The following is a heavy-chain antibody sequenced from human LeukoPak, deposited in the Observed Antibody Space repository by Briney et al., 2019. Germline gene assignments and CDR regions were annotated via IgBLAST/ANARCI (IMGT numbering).Heavy chain of an antibody. Sequence: GGSLRLSCAASGLSLSTYAMNWVRQAPGKGLEWVSVISGSTGSTYYADSVKGRFTISRDNSKSTLYVQMNSLRAEDTAVYYCAKGQRSVAATPMDVWGQGTTVTVSS. CDR3: AKGQRSVAATPMDV. CDR2: ISGSTGST. V-gene: IGHV3-23*01. J-gene: IGHJ6*02. D-gene: IGHD2-15*01. CDR1: GLSLSTYA.